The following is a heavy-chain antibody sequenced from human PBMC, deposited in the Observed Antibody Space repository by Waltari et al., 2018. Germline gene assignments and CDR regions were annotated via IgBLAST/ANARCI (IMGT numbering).Heavy chain of an antibody. V-gene: IGHV3-9*01. J-gene: IGHJ6*03. CDR1: GFTFDDYA. Sequence: EVQLVESGGGLVQPGRSLRLSCAASGFTFDDYAMHWVRQAPGKGLEWISGICWNSGSIGYADSVNGRFTISRDNAKNSLYLQMNSLRAEDTALYYCAKAMGATIYYYYMDVWGKGTTVTVSS. CDR2: ICWNSGSI. CDR3: AKAMGATIYYYYMDV. D-gene: IGHD1-26*01.